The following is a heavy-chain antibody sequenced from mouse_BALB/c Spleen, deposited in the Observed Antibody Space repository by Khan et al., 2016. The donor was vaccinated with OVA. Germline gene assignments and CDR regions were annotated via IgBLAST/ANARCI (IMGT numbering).Heavy chain of an antibody. Sequence: DVMLVESGGDLVKPGGSLKLSCAASGFTFSSYGMSWVRQTPDKRLEWVATISSGGHYTYFPASVRGRFTISRDNAKNTLSLQISSLKSEDTAMDYWARSMSTTKGDYYAMDYWGQGTSVTVSS. CDR2: ISSGGHYT. D-gene: IGHD2-4*01. V-gene: IGHV5-6*02. J-gene: IGHJ4*01. CDR1: GFTFSSYG. CDR3: ARSMSTTKGDYYAMDY.